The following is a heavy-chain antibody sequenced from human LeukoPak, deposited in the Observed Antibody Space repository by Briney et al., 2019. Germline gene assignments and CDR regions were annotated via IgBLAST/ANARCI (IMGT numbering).Heavy chain of an antibody. V-gene: IGHV4-59*08. J-gene: IGHJ4*02. Sequence: SETLSLTCNVSGGSISSYYWSWIRQPPGKGLEWIGYIYYSGSTNYNPSLESRVTMSVDTSKSQFSLKLTSVTAADTAVYFCARHSSLGHFDFWGQGTLVTVSS. CDR1: GGSISSYY. CDR3: ARHSSLGHFDF. CDR2: IYYSGST.